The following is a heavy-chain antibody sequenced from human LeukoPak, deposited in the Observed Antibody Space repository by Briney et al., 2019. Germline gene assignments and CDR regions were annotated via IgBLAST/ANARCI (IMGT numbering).Heavy chain of an antibody. CDR2: IYYSGSS. CDR3: ARVVGATAHFDY. D-gene: IGHD1-26*01. V-gene: IGHV4-59*01. CDR1: GGSISGYH. J-gene: IGHJ4*02. Sequence: SETLSLTCNVSGGSISGYHWSWIRQPPGKGLEWLGYIYYSGSSNYNPSLKSRVTMSADTSKNQFSLKLSSVTAADTAVYYCARVVGATAHFDYWGQGTLVTVSS.